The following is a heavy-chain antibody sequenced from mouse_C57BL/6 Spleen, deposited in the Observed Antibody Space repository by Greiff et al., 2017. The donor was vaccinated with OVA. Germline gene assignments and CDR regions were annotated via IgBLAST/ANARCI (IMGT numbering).Heavy chain of an antibody. CDR1: GFSLTSYG. J-gene: IGHJ4*01. CDR3: ARHGAIYYGNSYAMDY. CDR2: IWSDGST. V-gene: IGHV2-6-1*01. Sequence: QVQLKESGPGLVAPSQSLSITCTVSGFSLTSYGVHWVRQPPGKGLEWLVVIWSDGSTTYNSALKSRLSISKDNSKSQVFLKMNSLQTDDTAMYYCARHGAIYYGNSYAMDYWGQGTSVTVSS. D-gene: IGHD2-1*01.